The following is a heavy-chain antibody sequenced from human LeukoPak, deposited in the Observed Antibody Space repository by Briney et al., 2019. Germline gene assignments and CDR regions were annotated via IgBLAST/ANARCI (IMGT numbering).Heavy chain of an antibody. CDR1: GFTFSNAW. CDR3: TTEPPWDV. V-gene: IGHV3-15*01. Sequence: GGSLRLSCAASGFTFSNAWMSWVRQAPGKGLEWVGRLKSKTDGGTTDYAAPVKGRFTISRDDSRNTLYLQMNSLKTEDTAVYYCTTEPPWDVWGRGTTVTVSS. CDR2: LKSKTDGGTT. J-gene: IGHJ6*02.